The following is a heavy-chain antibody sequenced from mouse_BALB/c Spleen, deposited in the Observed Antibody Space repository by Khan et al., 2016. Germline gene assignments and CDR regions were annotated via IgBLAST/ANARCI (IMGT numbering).Heavy chain of an antibody. CDR1: GFTFTDYY. CDR3: ARDFNYYGSSYWYFDV. CDR2: IRNKANGYTT. D-gene: IGHD1-1*01. J-gene: IGHJ1*01. Sequence: EVELVESGGGLVQPGGSLRLSCATSGFTFTDYYMSWVRQPPGKALEWLGFIRNKANGYTTEYSASVKGRFTISRANSQSILYLQMNTLRAEDSATYYGARDFNYYGSSYWYFDVWGAGTTVTVSS. V-gene: IGHV7-3*02.